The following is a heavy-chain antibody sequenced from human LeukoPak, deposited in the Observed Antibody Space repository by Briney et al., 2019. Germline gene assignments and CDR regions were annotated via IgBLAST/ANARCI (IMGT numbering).Heavy chain of an antibody. CDR1: GFTFSSYS. Sequence: HAGGSLRLSCAASGFTFSSYSMNWVRQAPGKGLEWVGRSRNKASSYTTEYAASVEGRFTISRDVSESSLYLQMNSLRTEDTAVYYCGRIAINANSGMDVWGQGTTVTVSS. CDR3: GRIAINANSGMDV. V-gene: IGHV3-72*01. CDR2: SRNKASSYTT. D-gene: IGHD1/OR15-1a*01. J-gene: IGHJ6*02.